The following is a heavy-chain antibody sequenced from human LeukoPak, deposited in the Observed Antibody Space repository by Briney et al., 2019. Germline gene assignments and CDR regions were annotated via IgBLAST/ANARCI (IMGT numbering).Heavy chain of an antibody. CDR3: ARCLIRGNYDHIWYFDL. Sequence: GGSLRLSCAASGFTFSRHAITWVRQAPGKGLEWVSGISGSGSGTYYADSVKGRFTMSRDNSKNTLYLQMNSLRAEDTAVYYCARCLIRGNYDHIWYFDLLGRGTLVIVSS. CDR1: GFTFSRHA. V-gene: IGHV3-23*01. CDR2: ISGSGSGT. J-gene: IGHJ2*01. D-gene: IGHD3-16*01.